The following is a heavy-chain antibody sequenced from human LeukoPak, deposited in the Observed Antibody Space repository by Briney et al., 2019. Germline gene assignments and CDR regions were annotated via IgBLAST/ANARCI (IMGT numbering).Heavy chain of an antibody. J-gene: IGHJ4*02. CDR1: GFTFSTYW. CDR2: IRQDGSDK. V-gene: IGHV3-7*01. Sequence: GGSLRLSCAASGFTFSTYWMSWVRQAPGKGLEWVANIRQDGSDKYYVDSVKGRFTISRDNAKNSLYLQMNSLRAEDTAVYYCARDGGSAIPFDYWGQGTLVTVSS. CDR3: ARDGGSAIPFDY.